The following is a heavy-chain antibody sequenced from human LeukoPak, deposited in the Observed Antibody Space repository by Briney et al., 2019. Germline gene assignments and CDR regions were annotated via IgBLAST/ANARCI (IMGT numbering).Heavy chain of an antibody. D-gene: IGHD3-10*02. CDR2: ISSTSSTA. CDR1: GLTFSSYS. J-gene: IGHJ4*02. CDR3: ARVFGRGIMFDQRSLAV. V-gene: IGHV3-48*01. Sequence: GGSLRLSCAVSGLTFSSYSMNWVRQAPGKGLEWVSYISSTSSTAYYADSVKGRFTISRDNGKNSLYLQMSSLRVDDTAVYYCARVFGRGIMFDQRSLAVWGQGTLVTVSS.